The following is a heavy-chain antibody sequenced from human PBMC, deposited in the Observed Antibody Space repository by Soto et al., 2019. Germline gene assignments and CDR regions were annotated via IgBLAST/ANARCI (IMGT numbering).Heavy chain of an antibody. J-gene: IGHJ4*02. CDR2: IKEDGSEK. CDR3: ARGPLVTAADHQ. D-gene: IGHD6-13*01. V-gene: IGHV3-7*03. CDR1: GFTFSSYW. Sequence: GGSLRLSCAASGFTFSSYWRSWVRQAPGKGLEWVANIKEDGSEKYYVDSMKGRFTISRDNAKNSLYLQMNSLRAEDTAVYYCARGPLVTAADHQWGQGTLVTVS.